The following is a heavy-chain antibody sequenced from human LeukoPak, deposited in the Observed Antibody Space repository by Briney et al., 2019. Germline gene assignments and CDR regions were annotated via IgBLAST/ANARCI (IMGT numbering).Heavy chain of an antibody. V-gene: IGHV4-59*11. J-gene: IGHJ4*02. Sequence: SETLSLTCIVSGGSISSHYWSWIRQPPGKGLECIGNIYYSGSTNYNPSLKSRVTISIDTSKNQFSLKLSSVTAADTAVYYCARLPQARITMVRGANTHFDYWGQGTLVTVSS. CDR2: IYYSGST. D-gene: IGHD3-10*01. CDR1: GGSISSHY. CDR3: ARLPQARITMVRGANTHFDY.